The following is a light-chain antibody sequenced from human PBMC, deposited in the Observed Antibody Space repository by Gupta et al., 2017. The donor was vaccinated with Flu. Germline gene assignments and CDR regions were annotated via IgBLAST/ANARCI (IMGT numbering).Light chain of an antibody. J-gene: IGKJ1*01. CDR1: QYVRSD. CDR3: QKRYNSLT. V-gene: IGKV3-11*01. Sequence: DTVLTQTSATLCLSPGDRATLSGRASQYVRSDLAWYQQKPGQAPRLIIFDASHRAAGIPARVRAGVFRTLFTLPIIVLEPEYFAVYYCQKRYNSLTFGQGTTVEIK. CDR2: DAS.